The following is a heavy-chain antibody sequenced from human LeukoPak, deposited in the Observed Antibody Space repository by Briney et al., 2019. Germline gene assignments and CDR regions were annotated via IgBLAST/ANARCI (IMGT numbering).Heavy chain of an antibody. CDR3: VRNLDFWGDSEDY. Sequence: GGSLRLSCAASGFTFSSYWMHWVRQAPGKGLVWVSRINTVGSSTTYADSVKVRFTISRDNAKNTLYLQMNSLRAEDTAVYYCVRNLDFWGDSEDYWGQGTLVTVSS. CDR1: GFTFSSYW. V-gene: IGHV3-74*01. D-gene: IGHD3-3*01. J-gene: IGHJ4*02. CDR2: INTVGSST.